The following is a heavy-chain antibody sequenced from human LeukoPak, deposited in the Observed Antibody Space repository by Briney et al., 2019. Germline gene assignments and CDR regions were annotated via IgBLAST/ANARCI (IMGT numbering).Heavy chain of an antibody. V-gene: IGHV1-69*05. CDR1: GGTFSSYA. CDR3: AREVTMVRGAIHSDAFDI. Sequence: ASVKVSCKASGGTFSSYAISWVRQAPGQGLEWMGGIIPIFGTANYAQKFQGRVTITTDESTSTAYMELSSLRSEDTAVYYCAREVTMVRGAIHSDAFDIWGQGTMVTVSS. J-gene: IGHJ3*02. D-gene: IGHD3-10*01. CDR2: IIPIFGTA.